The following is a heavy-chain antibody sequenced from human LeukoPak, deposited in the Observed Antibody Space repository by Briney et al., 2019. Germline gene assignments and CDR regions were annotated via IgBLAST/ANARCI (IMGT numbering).Heavy chain of an antibody. J-gene: IGHJ3*02. V-gene: IGHV4-4*07. Sequence: PSETLSLTCTVSGGSISSYYWSWIRQPARKGLEWIGRIYTSGSTNYNPSLKSRVTMSVDTSKNQFSLKLSSVTAADTAVYYCARNYYGSGSDAFDIWGQGTMVTVSS. D-gene: IGHD3-10*01. CDR3: ARNYYGSGSDAFDI. CDR1: GGSISSYY. CDR2: IYTSGST.